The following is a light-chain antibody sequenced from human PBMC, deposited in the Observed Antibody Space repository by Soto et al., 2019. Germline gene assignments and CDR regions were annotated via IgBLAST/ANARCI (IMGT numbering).Light chain of an antibody. V-gene: IGLV1-40*01. CDR2: INT. Sequence: QSGLTQPPSLSGAPGHRVTIPCAGGSSNIGAGYDVPWYQHIPGTAPKLLIYINTNRPSGVPDRFSGSRSGPSASLAITGLQAQDEAVYFCQSYDSTLKTYVFGSGTKVTVL. CDR1: SSNIGAGYD. CDR3: QSYDSTLKTYV. J-gene: IGLJ1*01.